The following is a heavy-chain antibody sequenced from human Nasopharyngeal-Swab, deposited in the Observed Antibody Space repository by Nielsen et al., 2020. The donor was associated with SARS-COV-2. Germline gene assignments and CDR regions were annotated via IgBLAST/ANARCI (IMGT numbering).Heavy chain of an antibody. D-gene: IGHD3-10*01. V-gene: IGHV3-33*01. J-gene: IGHJ5*02. CDR3: ARDYYGSGKGWFDP. CDR2: IWYDGSNK. Sequence: WSRQPPGKGLEWVVVIWYDGSNKYYADSVKGRFTISRDNSKNTLYLQMNSLRAEDTAVYYCARDYYGSGKGWFDPWGQGTLGTVSS.